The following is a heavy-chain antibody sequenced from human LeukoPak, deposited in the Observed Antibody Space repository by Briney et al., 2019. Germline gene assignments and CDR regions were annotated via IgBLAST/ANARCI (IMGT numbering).Heavy chain of an antibody. D-gene: IGHD5-12*01. CDR1: GASISGSY. V-gene: IGHV4-59*08. J-gene: IGHJ3*02. CDR2: INYSGRT. CDR3: ARQDVATSHDAFDI. Sequence: PSETLSLTCSVSGASISGSYWSWIRQPPGKGLEWIGYINYSGRTNYNPSLKSRVTISVDTSKNQFSLKLSSVTAADTAVYYCARQDVATSHDAFDIWGQGTMVTVSS.